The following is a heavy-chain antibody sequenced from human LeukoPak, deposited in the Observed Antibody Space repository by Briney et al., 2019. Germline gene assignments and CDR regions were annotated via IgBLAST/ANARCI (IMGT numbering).Heavy chain of an antibody. CDR1: GFTFSSYA. V-gene: IGHV3-23*01. D-gene: IGHD1-20*01. J-gene: IGHJ4*02. Sequence: GGSLRLSCAASGFTFSSYAMSWVRQTPGKGLEWVSAISGSGSGGSTYYADSVKGRFTISRDNSKNTLYMQMNSLRAEDTAVYYCARAWYNWNDGAYYWGQGTLVTVSS. CDR2: ISGSGSGGST. CDR3: ARAWYNWNDGAYY.